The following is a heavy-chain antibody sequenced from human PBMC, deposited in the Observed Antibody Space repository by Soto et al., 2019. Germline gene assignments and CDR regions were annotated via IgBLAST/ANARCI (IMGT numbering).Heavy chain of an antibody. V-gene: IGHV4-4*02. CDR3: ARITFLSDSGAYYYVPDY. CDR2: IFHSGST. Sequence: PSETLSLTCAVAGGSISSSDGWSWVRKPPGKGLEWVGEIFHSGSTNYNPSLRSRVTISVDKSKNQFSLMLSSVTAADTAVYYCARITFLSDSGAYYYVPDYWGQGTLVTVSS. J-gene: IGHJ4*02. CDR1: GGSISSSDG. D-gene: IGHD3-22*01.